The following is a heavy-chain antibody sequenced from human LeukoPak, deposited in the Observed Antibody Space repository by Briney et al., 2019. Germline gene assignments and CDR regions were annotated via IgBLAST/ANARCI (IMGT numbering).Heavy chain of an antibody. D-gene: IGHD3-3*01. J-gene: IGHJ6*02. CDR2: ISYDGSNK. CDR3: ARGRKFYDFWKKYGMDV. CDR1: GFTFSSYG. V-gene: IGHV3-30*03. Sequence: GGSLRLSCAASGFTFSSYGMHWVRQAPGKGLEWVAVISYDGSNKYYADSVKGRFTISRDNSKNTLYLQMNSLRAEDTAVYYCARGRKFYDFWKKYGMDVWGQGTTVTVSS.